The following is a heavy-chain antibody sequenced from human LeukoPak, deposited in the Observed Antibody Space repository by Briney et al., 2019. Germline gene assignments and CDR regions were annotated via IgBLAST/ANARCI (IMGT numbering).Heavy chain of an antibody. CDR2: IYYSGST. Sequence: SETLSLTCTVSGGSISSYYWSWIRQPPGKGLEWIGYIYYSGSTNYNPSLKSRVTISVDTSKNQFSLKLSSVTAADTAVYYCARGPHGLGVDYWGQGTLVTVSS. V-gene: IGHV4-59*01. J-gene: IGHJ4*02. D-gene: IGHD5-12*01. CDR1: GGSISSYY. CDR3: ARGPHGLGVDY.